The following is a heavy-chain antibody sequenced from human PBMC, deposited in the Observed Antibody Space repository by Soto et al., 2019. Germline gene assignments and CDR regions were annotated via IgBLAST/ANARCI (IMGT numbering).Heavy chain of an antibody. CDR2: IRGRADNYAT. CDR1: GFIFSGTT. Sequence: EVQLVESGGDLVQPGGSLKLSCAASGFIFSGTTIHWVRQASGEGLEWVGRIRGRADNYATGYAASVKGRFTISRDDSKKTAYLQMNSLKTEDTAVYVCTRAPDGNNADYWGQGTLVTVAS. CDR3: TRAPDGNNADY. J-gene: IGHJ4*02. V-gene: IGHV3-73*02. D-gene: IGHD6-13*01.